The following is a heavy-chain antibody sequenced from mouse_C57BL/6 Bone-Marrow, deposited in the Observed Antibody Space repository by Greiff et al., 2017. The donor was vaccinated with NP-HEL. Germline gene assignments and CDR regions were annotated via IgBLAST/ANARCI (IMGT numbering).Heavy chain of an antibody. J-gene: IGHJ3*01. V-gene: IGHV1-75*01. CDR3: AREGGSIYDGYYPFAY. Sequence: VQVVESGPELVKPGASVKISCKASGYTFTDYYINWVKQRPGQGLEWIGWIFPGSGSTYYNEKFKGKATLTVDKSSSTAYMLLSSLTSEDSAVYFCAREGGSIYDGYYPFAYWGQGTLVTVSA. D-gene: IGHD2-3*01. CDR1: GYTFTDYY. CDR2: IFPGSGST.